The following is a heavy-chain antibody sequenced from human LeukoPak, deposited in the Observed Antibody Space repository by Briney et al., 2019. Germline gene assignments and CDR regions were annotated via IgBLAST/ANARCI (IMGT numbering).Heavy chain of an antibody. CDR3: ARGARAGYNLEPFDY. D-gene: IGHD5-24*01. CDR1: GDSISGHQ. J-gene: IGHJ4*02. Sequence: SETLSLTCTVSGDSISGHQWSWIRQPPGKGLEWIGYIYYSGSTKYNPSLKSRVTISVDTSKNQFSLKLSSVTAADTAVYYCARGARAGYNLEPFDYWGQGTLVTVSS. V-gene: IGHV4-59*08. CDR2: IYYSGST.